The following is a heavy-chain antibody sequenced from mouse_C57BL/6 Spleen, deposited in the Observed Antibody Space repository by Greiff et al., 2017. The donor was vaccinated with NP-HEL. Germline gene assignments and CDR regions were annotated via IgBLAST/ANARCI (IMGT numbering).Heavy chain of an antibody. D-gene: IGHD2-2*01. CDR2: ISYDGSN. CDR3: ARVSTMFTGLYFDY. J-gene: IGHJ2*01. CDR1: GYSITSGYY. V-gene: IGHV3-6*01. Sequence: DVKLVESGPGLVKPSQSLSLTCSVTGYSITSGYYWNWIRQFPGNKLEWMGYISYDGSNNYNPSLKNRIPITRDTSKKQFFLKLNSVTTEDTATYYCARVSTMFTGLYFDYWGQGTTLTVSS.